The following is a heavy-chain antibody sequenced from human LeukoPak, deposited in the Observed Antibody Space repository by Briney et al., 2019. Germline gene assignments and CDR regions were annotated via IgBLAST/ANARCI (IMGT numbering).Heavy chain of an antibody. D-gene: IGHD1-7*01. V-gene: IGHV3-48*03. CDR3: ARTPANLNYAPDH. J-gene: IGHJ4*02. CDR2: ISRSASTI. CDR1: GFLFSTYE. Sequence: GGSLRLSCAASGFLFSTYEMNWVRQAPGKGLEWVAYISRSASTIYYADSVRGRFTISRDDAKNSLYLQMNTLRAEDTAVYYCARTPANLNYAPDHWGQGTLVTVSS.